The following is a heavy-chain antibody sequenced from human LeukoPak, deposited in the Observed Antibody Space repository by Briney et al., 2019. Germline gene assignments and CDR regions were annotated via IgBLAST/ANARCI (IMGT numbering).Heavy chain of an antibody. Sequence: ASVKVSCKASGGTFSSYAISWVRQAPGQGLEWMGRIIPIFGIANYAQKFQGRVTITADKSTSTADMELSSLRSEDTAVYYCAAGGDVPVPDGGWFDPGAQGTLVTVS. D-gene: IGHD2-2*01. V-gene: IGHV1-69*04. CDR3: AAGGDVPVPDGGWFDP. CDR2: IIPIFGIA. J-gene: IGHJ5*02. CDR1: GGTFSSYA.